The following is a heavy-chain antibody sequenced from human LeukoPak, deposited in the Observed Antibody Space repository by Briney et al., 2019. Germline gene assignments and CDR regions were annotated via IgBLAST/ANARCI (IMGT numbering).Heavy chain of an antibody. V-gene: IGHV4-4*07. CDR3: ARDPGSGYEEHFDY. CDR2: IYTTGST. J-gene: IGHJ4*02. CDR1: GGSISSYY. Sequence: SETLSLTCTVSGGSISSYYWTWIRQPAGKGLEWIGRIYTTGSTNYNPSLKSRVTMSVDTSENQFSLKLSSVTAADTAVYYCARDPGSGYEEHFDYWGQGTLVTVSS. D-gene: IGHD5-12*01.